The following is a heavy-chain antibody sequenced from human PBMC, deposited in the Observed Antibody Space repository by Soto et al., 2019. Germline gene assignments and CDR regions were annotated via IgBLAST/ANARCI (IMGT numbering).Heavy chain of an antibody. CDR3: ARDTAFDYYDSTDYFYDLDY. V-gene: IGHV3-7*03. D-gene: IGHD3-22*01. CDR2: IKQDGSEK. Sequence: GGSLRLSCAASGFTFSSYWMSWVRQAPGKGLEWVANIKQDGSEKYYVASVKGRFTISRDNAKNSLYLQMNSLRAEDTAVYYCARDTAFDYYDSTDYFYDLDYLGQGTLVTVSS. CDR1: GFTFSSYW. J-gene: IGHJ4*02.